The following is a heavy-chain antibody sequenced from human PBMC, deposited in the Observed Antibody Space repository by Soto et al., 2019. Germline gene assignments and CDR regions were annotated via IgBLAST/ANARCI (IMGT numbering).Heavy chain of an antibody. D-gene: IGHD3-16*01. Sequence: QLQLQDSGPGLVKPSETLSLSCTVSGASISSSNYYWGWIRQPPGKGLEWIGSIYYSGNTYYNPSLKSRGTISVDTSKHHFSLRLTSVTAADTAVYYCARTGGYSLGTPFDYWGQGTLVTVSS. CDR1: GASISSSNYY. J-gene: IGHJ4*02. V-gene: IGHV4-39*02. CDR3: ARTGGYSLGTPFDY. CDR2: IYYSGNT.